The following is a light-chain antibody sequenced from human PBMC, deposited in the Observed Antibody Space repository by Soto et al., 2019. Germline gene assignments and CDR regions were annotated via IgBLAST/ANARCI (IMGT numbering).Light chain of an antibody. Sequence: ERVMTQSPATVSVSPGEGATLSCRASQSVNSNLAWYQQKPGQAPGLLIYGASTRAAGIPARFSGSGSGTEFTLTISSLQSEDFAVYYCQQYNNWPLTFGGGTKVEIK. CDR1: QSVNSN. J-gene: IGKJ4*01. CDR3: QQYNNWPLT. CDR2: GAS. V-gene: IGKV3-15*01.